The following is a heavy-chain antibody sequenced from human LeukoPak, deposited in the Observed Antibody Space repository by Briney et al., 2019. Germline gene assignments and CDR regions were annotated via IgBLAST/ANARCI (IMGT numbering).Heavy chain of an antibody. CDR2: INPNSGGT. V-gene: IGHV1-2*02. Sequence: ASVKVSCKASGYTFTGYYMHWVRQAPGQGLEWMGWINPNSGGTNYAQKFQGRVTMTRDTSISTAYMELSRLRSDDTAVYYCARDRGRLGSGWTLPGDYWGQGTLVTVSS. D-gene: IGHD6-19*01. CDR3: ARDRGRLGSGWTLPGDY. J-gene: IGHJ4*02. CDR1: GYTFTGYY.